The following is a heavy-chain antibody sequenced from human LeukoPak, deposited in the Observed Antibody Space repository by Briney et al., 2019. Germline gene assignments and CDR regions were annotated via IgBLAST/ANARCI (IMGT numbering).Heavy chain of an antibody. CDR2: ISYDGSNK. Sequence: SGRSLRLSCAASGFTFSSYGMHWVRQAPGKGLEWVAVISYDGSNKYYADSVKGRFTISRDNSKNTLYLQMNSLRAEDTAVYYCARDRDDILTGYSLGAFDIWGQGTMVTVSS. CDR1: GFTFSSYG. CDR3: ARDRDDILTGYSLGAFDI. D-gene: IGHD3-9*01. J-gene: IGHJ3*02. V-gene: IGHV3-30*03.